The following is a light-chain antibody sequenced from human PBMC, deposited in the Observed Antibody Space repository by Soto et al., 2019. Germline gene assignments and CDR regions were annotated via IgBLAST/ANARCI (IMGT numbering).Light chain of an antibody. CDR1: SGDVGGYYY. CDR3: SSYTAGGTI. CDR2: EVS. V-gene: IGLV2-14*01. J-gene: IGLJ1*01. Sequence: QSALTQPASVSGSPGQSITISCTGTSGDVGGYYYVSWYQQLPGKAPKLMISEVSNRPSGVSNRSSGSKSGNTASLTISGLQAEDEADYYCSSYTAGGTIFGTGTKLTVL.